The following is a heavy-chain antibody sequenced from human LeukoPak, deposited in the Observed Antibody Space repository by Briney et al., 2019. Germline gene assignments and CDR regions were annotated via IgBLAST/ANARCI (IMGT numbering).Heavy chain of an antibody. CDR2: ISWNSGSI. Sequence: PGRSLRLSCAASGFTFDDYAMHWVRHAPGKGLEWVSGISWNSGSIGYADSVKGRFAISRDNAKNSLYLQMNSLRAEDTAVYYCARAQRDYWGQGTLVTVSS. CDR3: ARAQRDY. D-gene: IGHD5-24*01. CDR1: GFTFDDYA. J-gene: IGHJ4*02. V-gene: IGHV3-9*01.